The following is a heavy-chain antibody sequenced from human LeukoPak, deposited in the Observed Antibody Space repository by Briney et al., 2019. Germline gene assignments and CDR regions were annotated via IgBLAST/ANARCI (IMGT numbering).Heavy chain of an antibody. D-gene: IGHD1-1*01. CDR1: GGSISSYY. CDR3: ARDLRYVIGSDGMDV. V-gene: IGHV4-59*01. Sequence: SETLSLTCTVSGGSISSYYWSWIRQPPGKGLEWIGYIYYSGSTNYNPSLKSRVTISVDTSKNQFSLKLSSVTAADTAVYYCARDLRYVIGSDGMDVWGQGTTVTVSS. CDR2: IYYSGST. J-gene: IGHJ6*02.